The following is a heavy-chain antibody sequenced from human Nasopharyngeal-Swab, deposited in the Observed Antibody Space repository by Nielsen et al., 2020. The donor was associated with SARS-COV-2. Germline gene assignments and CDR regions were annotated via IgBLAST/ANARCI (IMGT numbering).Heavy chain of an antibody. J-gene: IGHJ5*02. CDR1: GGTFRNSG. CDR2: IIPVFGTP. Sequence: SVKVSCQSSGGTFRNSGFSWVRQAPGQGLEWMGVIIPVFGTPLYAQKFQGRVTISADESTTTTYMELSSLRSQDTAVYYCAKVRTNYGMGLNGALDPWGQGTLVTVSS. V-gene: IGHV1-69*13. D-gene: IGHD4-17*01. CDR3: AKVRTNYGMGLNGALDP.